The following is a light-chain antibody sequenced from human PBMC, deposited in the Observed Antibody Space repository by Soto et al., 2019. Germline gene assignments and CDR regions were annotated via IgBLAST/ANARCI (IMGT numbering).Light chain of an antibody. CDR1: QSVSSY. CDR2: DAS. CDR3: PQRSNWPPVT. J-gene: IGKJ4*01. Sequence: EIVLTQSPATLALSPGERATLSGRASQSVSSYLAGYQPKPGQAPSLVIYDASNSATGIPARFSGSGSGTDFTRTISSREPEDFAIYDCPQRSNWPPVTCGGGTKVEIK. V-gene: IGKV3-11*01.